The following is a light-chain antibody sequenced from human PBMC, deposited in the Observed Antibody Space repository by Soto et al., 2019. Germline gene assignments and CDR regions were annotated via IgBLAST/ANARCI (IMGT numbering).Light chain of an antibody. J-gene: IGLJ2*01. CDR2: STS. V-gene: IGLV7-43*01. CDR1: TGAVTSGYY. Sequence: QAVVTQEPSLTVSPGGTVTLTCASSTGAVTSGYYPNWFQQKPGQAPRALIYSTSNKRSWTPARFSGSLLGGKAALTLSGVQPEDEAEYYCLLYYGGYVVFGGGTKLTVL. CDR3: LLYYGGYVV.